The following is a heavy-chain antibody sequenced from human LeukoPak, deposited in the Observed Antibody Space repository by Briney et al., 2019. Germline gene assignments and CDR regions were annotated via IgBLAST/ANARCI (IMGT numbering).Heavy chain of an antibody. CDR2: ISSSSEFI. Sequence: GGSLRLSCAASEFTFSSYSMNWVRQAPGKGLEWVSSISSSSEFIYYADSVKGRFTISRDNAENSLYLQMNSLRVEDTAVYYCARDAGWRVLDHWGQGTLVTVSS. D-gene: IGHD2-15*01. CDR1: EFTFSSYS. J-gene: IGHJ4*02. V-gene: IGHV3-21*01. CDR3: ARDAGWRVLDH.